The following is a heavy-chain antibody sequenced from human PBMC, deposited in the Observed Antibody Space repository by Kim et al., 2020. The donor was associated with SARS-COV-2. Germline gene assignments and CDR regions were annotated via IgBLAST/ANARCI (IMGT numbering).Heavy chain of an antibody. J-gene: IGHJ4*02. D-gene: IGHD3-22*01. CDR3: ARSAYYDDSSGYYFDY. Sequence: QKSQGRVTITADTSTSTAYMELRSLRSEDTAVYYCARSAYYDDSSGYYFDYWGQGTLVTVSS. V-gene: IGHV1-69*02.